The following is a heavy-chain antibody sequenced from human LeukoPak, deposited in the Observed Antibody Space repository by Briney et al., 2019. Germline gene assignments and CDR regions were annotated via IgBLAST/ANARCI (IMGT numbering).Heavy chain of an antibody. CDR2: ISRSRSPI. CDR3: ARGRGSSWGLRYYYYMDV. CDR1: RFTFSSYS. D-gene: IGHD6-13*01. J-gene: IGHJ6*03. V-gene: IGHV3-48*04. Sequence: GGSLSLSCAVSRFTFSSYSMKWVRHAPGKVLEWVSYISRSRSPIFYADSVEGRFTISRDNAKNSLYLQMNILRAEDTAVYYCARGRGSSWGLRYYYYMDVWGKGTTVTVSS.